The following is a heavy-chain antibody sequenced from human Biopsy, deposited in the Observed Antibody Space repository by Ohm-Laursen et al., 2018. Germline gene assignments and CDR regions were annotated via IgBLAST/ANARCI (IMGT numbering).Heavy chain of an antibody. Sequence: GTLSLTWTVSGDSISSYYWSWIRQPPGKGLQWIGYVYYTGSTDYNPSLQSRVTISVDTSKNHSSLRLRSVTPADTAIYYCARDRGYYSDRTVPGYFDLWGRGTLVTVSS. CDR3: ARDRGYYSDRTVPGYFDL. CDR2: VYYTGST. D-gene: IGHD3-22*01. V-gene: IGHV4-59*01. CDR1: GDSISSYY. J-gene: IGHJ2*01.